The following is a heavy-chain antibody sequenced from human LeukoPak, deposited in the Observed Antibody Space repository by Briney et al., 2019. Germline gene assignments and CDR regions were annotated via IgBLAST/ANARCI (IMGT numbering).Heavy chain of an antibody. CDR1: GDSVYSNSAA. V-gene: IGHV6-1*01. D-gene: IGHD5-18*01. Sequence: SQSLSLTCAISGDSVYSNSAAWNWIRQSTSRGLEWLGRTYYRSKWYNDYAVSVKSRITINPDTSKNQFSLQLNSVTPEDTAVYYCARTHVDTAMGAYYYYYMDVWGKGTTVTVSS. CDR2: TYYRSKWYN. J-gene: IGHJ6*03. CDR3: ARTHVDTAMGAYYYYYMDV.